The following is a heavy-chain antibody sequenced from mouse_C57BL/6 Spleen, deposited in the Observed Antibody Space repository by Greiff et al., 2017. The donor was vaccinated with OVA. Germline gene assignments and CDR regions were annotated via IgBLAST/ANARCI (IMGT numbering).Heavy chain of an antibody. D-gene: IGHD2-12*01. J-gene: IGHJ2*01. CDR3: ATGDYNYYYFDY. CDR1: GYAFSSSW. V-gene: IGHV1-82*01. CDR2: IYPGDGDT. Sequence: QVQLQQSGPELVKPGASVKISCKASGYAFSSSWMNWVKQRPGKGLEWIGRIYPGDGDTNYNGKFKGKATLTADKSSSTAYMQLSSLTSEDSAVYFCATGDYNYYYFDYWGQGTTLTVSS.